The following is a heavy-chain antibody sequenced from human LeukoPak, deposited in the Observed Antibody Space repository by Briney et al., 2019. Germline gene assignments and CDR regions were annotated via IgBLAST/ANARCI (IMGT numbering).Heavy chain of an antibody. Sequence: GGSLRLSCAASGFTFSGYGMHWVRQAPGKGLEWVAFIRHDGSDKYHADSVKGRFTISRDDSKNTLYLQMDSLRAEDMAVYYCAKLDYGGNGDYWGQGTLVTVSS. CDR1: GFTFSGYG. CDR3: AKLDYGGNGDY. V-gene: IGHV3-30*02. CDR2: IRHDGSDK. D-gene: IGHD4-23*01. J-gene: IGHJ4*02.